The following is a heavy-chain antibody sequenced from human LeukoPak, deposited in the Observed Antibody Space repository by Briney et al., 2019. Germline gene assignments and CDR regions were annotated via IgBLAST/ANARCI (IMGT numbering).Heavy chain of an antibody. V-gene: IGHV3-15*01. CDR1: GFTFSNAW. J-gene: IGHJ4*02. Sequence: PGGSLRLSCAASGFTFSNAWMSWVRQAPGKGLEWVGRIKSKTDGGTTNYAAPVKGRFTISRDDSKNTLYLQMNSLKTEDTAVYYCTTVANSSGYYREDYWGQGTLVTVSS. D-gene: IGHD3-22*01. CDR3: TTVANSSGYYREDY. CDR2: IKSKTDGGTT.